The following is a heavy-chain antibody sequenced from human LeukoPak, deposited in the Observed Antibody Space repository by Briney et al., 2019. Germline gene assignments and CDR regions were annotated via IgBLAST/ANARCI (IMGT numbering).Heavy chain of an antibody. CDR3: ARFAAGGSYYYYMDV. V-gene: IGHV3-48*01. CDR2: IGTSSTTI. CDR1: GFTFSSYA. J-gene: IGHJ6*03. Sequence: GGSLRLSCAASGFTFSSYAMHWVRQAPGKGLEWVSNIGTSSTTIYYADFVKGRFTISRDNAKNSLYLQMNSLRADDTAVYYCARFAAGGSYYYYMDVWGKGTTVTVSS. D-gene: IGHD6-25*01.